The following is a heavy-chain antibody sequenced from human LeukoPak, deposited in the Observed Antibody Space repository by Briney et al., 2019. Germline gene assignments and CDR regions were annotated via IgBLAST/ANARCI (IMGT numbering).Heavy chain of an antibody. D-gene: IGHD3-10*01. CDR2: INPTGGSR. CDR1: GFTSSNYA. J-gene: IGHJ2*01. CDR3: TRRGPPGVSDLWYFDL. V-gene: IGHV3-23*01. Sequence: GGALRLSCAASGFTSSNYAMNWVRQAPGKGLQWVSTINPTGGSRYYVDSVKGRFTISRDNSKNTVDLQMNSLRGEDTAVYYCTRRGPPGVSDLWYFDLRGRGTLVSVSS.